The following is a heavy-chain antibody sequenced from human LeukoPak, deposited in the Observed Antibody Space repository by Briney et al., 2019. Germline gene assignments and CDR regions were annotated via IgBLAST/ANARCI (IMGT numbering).Heavy chain of an antibody. Sequence: GGSPRLSCAASGFTFSDYWMTWVRQAPGKGLEWVANIKEDGSERYYVDSVSGRFTISRDNAENSLYLQMNSLRAEDTAVYYCARAQEVLRFLEWLTDWFDPWGQGTLVTVSS. CDR1: GFTFSDYW. D-gene: IGHD3-3*01. V-gene: IGHV3-7*01. CDR2: IKEDGSER. CDR3: ARAQEVLRFLEWLTDWFDP. J-gene: IGHJ5*02.